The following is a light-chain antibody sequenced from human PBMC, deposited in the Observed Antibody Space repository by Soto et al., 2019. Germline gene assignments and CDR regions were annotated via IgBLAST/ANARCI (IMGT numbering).Light chain of an antibody. Sequence: IVLTQSPGTLSLSPGERATLSCRASQSVGSNFLAWYQQKRGQAPRILIYAASNRASGIPDRFSGSGSGSDSTLSISRLEPEDFAVYYCQQYSSPPGAFGQGTSVEI. CDR2: AAS. V-gene: IGKV3-20*01. J-gene: IGKJ1*01. CDR3: QQYSSPPGA. CDR1: QSVGSNF.